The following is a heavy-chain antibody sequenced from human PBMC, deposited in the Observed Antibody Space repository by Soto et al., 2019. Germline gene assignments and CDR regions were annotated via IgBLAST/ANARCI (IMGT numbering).Heavy chain of an antibody. D-gene: IGHD6-6*01. CDR1: GYTFTSYG. J-gene: IGHJ5*02. V-gene: IGHV1-18*04. Sequence: QVQLVQSGAEVKKPGASVKVSCKASGYTFTSYGISWVRQAPGQGLEWMGWISAYNGNTNYAQQLQGRVTMTTDTSTSTAYMEPRSLRADDTAVYYCARVRSSSFVVDWFDPWGQGTLVTVSS. CDR3: ARVRSSSFVVDWFDP. CDR2: ISAYNGNT.